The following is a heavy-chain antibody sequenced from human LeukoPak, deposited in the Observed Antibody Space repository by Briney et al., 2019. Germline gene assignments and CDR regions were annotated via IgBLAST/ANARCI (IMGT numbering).Heavy chain of an antibody. V-gene: IGHV1-24*01. CDR2: FDPEDGET. CDR3: ATDLRSQGPFDY. CDR1: GYTLTELS. Sequence: ASVKVSCKVSGYTLTELSMHWVRQAPGKGLEWMGGFDPEDGETIYAQKFQGRVTMTEGTSTDTAYMELSSLRSEDTAVYYCATDLRSQGPFDYWGQGTLVTVSS. J-gene: IGHJ4*02.